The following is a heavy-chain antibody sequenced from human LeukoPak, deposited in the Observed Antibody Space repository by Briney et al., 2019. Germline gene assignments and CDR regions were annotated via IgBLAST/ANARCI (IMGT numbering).Heavy chain of an antibody. CDR1: GGSITSGSYY. Sequence: SETLSLTCIVSGGSITSGSYYWNWIRQPAGKGLEWIGRVYISDSTNYNPSLKSRVTISVDTSKNQFSLNLSSVTAADTAVYYCARGRLGDSFDYWGQGILVTVSS. J-gene: IGHJ4*02. CDR3: ARGRLGDSFDY. D-gene: IGHD3-16*01. V-gene: IGHV4-61*02. CDR2: VYISDST.